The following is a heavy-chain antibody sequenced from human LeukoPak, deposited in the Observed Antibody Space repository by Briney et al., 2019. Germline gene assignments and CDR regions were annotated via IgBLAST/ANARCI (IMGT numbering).Heavy chain of an antibody. V-gene: IGHV4-61*03. Sequence: SETLSLTCTVSGVSFSNGNYYWSWIRQPPGKGREGIGYIFHTGTTNYNPSLKSRVTISLDTSKNHFSLRLSSVTAEDTAVYYCARDGYYDSTAFDIWGQGTMVTVSS. CDR2: IFHTGTT. J-gene: IGHJ3*02. CDR1: GVSFSNGNYY. D-gene: IGHD3-22*01. CDR3: ARDGYYDSTAFDI.